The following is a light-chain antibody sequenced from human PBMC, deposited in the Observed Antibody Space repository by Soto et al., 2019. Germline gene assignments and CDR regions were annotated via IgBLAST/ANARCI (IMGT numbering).Light chain of an antibody. J-gene: IGLJ1*01. CDR1: SSDVGSYNL. CDR2: EGS. Sequence: QSALTQPASVSGSPGQSITISCTGTSSDVGSYNLVSWYQQHPGKAPKLMIYEGSKRPSGVSNRFSCSNSGNTASLTISGLQAEDEADDYCCSFAGSSTFPYVFGTGTKLTVL. CDR3: CSFAGSSTFPYV. V-gene: IGLV2-23*03.